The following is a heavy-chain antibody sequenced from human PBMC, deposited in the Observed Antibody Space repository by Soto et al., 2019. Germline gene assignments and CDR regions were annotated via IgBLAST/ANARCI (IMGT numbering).Heavy chain of an antibody. V-gene: IGHV3-74*01. D-gene: IGHD6-19*01. CDR2: INTDGSST. J-gene: IGHJ4*02. CDR3: ARAPRLVRGVY. CDR1: GFPFSSYW. Sequence: EVQLVESGGGLVQPGGSLRLSCAASGFPFSSYWMHWVRQAPGKGLVWVSRINTDGSSTNYADSVKGRFTIPRDNAKNTLYLQMTSLRAEDTAVYYCARAPRLVRGVYWAQGPLVPVSP.